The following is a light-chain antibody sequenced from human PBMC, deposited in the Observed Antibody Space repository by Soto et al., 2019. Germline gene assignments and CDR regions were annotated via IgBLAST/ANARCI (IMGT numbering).Light chain of an antibody. CDR1: QSVADN. CDR3: QQYNYWPIT. J-gene: IGKJ5*01. Sequence: TQSPSSLSASVGDRVTITCRASQSVADNLAWFQQKPGQGPRLLIYGASTRATGIPARFSGSGSETDFTLTVSSLRSEDSAVYYCQQYNYWPITFGQGTRLEIK. CDR2: GAS. V-gene: IGKV3-15*01.